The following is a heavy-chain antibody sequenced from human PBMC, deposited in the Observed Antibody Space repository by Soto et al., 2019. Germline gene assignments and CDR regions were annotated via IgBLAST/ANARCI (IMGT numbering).Heavy chain of an antibody. CDR2: IDWDDDK. D-gene: IGHD6-13*01. CDR1: GFSLITIGMC. V-gene: IGHV2-70*01. CDR3: ARIAAAGNGYYYYYGMDV. J-gene: IGHJ6*02. Sequence: SGPTLVNPTQTLTLTCTFSGFSLITIGMCVSWIRQPPGKALEWLALIDWDDDKYYSTSLKTRLTISKDTSKNQVVLTMTNMDPVDTATYYCARIAAAGNGYYYYYGMDVWGQGTTVTVSS.